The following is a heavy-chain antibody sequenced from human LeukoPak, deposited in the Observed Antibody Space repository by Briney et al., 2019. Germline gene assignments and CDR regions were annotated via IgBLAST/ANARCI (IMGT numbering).Heavy chain of an antibody. D-gene: IGHD3-10*01. CDR2: IYYSGST. CDR3: ARPRVSVRGVIMD. Sequence: SETLSLTCTVSGGSIRSSSYYWGWIRQPPGKGLEWIGSIYYSGSTYYNPSLKSRVTISVDTSKNQFSLKLSSVTAADTAVYYCARPRVSVRGVIMDWGQGTLVTVSS. J-gene: IGHJ4*02. CDR1: GGSIRSSSYY. V-gene: IGHV4-39*07.